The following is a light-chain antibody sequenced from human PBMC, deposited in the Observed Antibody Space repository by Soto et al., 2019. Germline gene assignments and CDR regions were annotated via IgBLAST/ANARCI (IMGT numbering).Light chain of an antibody. Sequence: ETVLTQSPATLSVSPGERVTLSCRASETVSTNLAWYQQRPGQAPRLLIYDVSTGATGTPARFSGRRSGTEFTLTISSLQSEDFGVYYCQQYNSWPQTFGKGTKVDIK. V-gene: IGKV3-15*01. CDR1: ETVSTN. J-gene: IGKJ1*01. CDR3: QQYNSWPQT. CDR2: DVS.